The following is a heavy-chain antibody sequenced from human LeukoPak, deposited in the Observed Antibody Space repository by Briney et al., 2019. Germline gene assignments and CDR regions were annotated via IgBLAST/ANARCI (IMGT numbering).Heavy chain of an antibody. CDR3: ARDPSGSYYDYYFDY. J-gene: IGHJ4*02. CDR1: GFTFSSYS. V-gene: IGHV3-21*01. D-gene: IGHD1-26*01. Sequence: GGSLRLSCAASGFTFSSYSMNWVRQAPGKGLEWVSSSSSSSSYIYYADSVKGRFTISRDNAKNSLYLQMNSLRAEDTAVYYCARDPSGSYYDYYFDYWGQGTLVTVSS. CDR2: SSSSSSYI.